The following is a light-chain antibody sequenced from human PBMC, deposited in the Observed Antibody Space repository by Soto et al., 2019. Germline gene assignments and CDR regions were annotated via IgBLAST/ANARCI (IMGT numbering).Light chain of an antibody. CDR1: SSNIGSNY. CDR3: HSFDSRLIGLL. J-gene: IGLJ2*01. V-gene: IGLV1-47*02. CDR2: TNN. Sequence: QSVLTQPPSASGTPGQRVTISCSGSSSNIGSNYVYWYQQVPGTAPNLLIYTNNQRPSGVPDRFSGSKSGTSASLAISGLRSEDEAAYYCHSFDSRLIGLLFGGGTKLTVL.